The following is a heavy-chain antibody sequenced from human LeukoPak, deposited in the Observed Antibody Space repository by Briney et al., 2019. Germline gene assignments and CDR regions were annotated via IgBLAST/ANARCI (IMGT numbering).Heavy chain of an antibody. Sequence: TGGSLRLSCAASGFSFSSYGMHWVRQAPGKGLEWVAVIWYDGGNKYYADSVMGRFTISRDNSKNTLYLQMNSLRAEDTAVYYCARDVRSQLRYFDWLLNSWGQGTLVTVSS. CDR2: IWYDGGNK. J-gene: IGHJ4*02. V-gene: IGHV3-33*01. CDR3: ARDVRSQLRYFDWLLNS. CDR1: GFSFSSYG. D-gene: IGHD3-9*01.